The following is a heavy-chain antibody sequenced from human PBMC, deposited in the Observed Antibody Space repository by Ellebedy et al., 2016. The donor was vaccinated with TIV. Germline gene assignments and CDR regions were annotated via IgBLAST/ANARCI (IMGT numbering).Heavy chain of an antibody. Sequence: GESLKISXKGSGYSFTSNWIGWVRQMPGKGLEWMGIIYPGDSDTRYSPSFQGQVTISADKSISTAYLQWSSLKASDTAMYYCARAPQYQLRAFDIWGQGTMVTVSS. J-gene: IGHJ3*02. CDR3: ARAPQYQLRAFDI. D-gene: IGHD2-2*01. V-gene: IGHV5-51*01. CDR1: GYSFTSNW. CDR2: IYPGDSDT.